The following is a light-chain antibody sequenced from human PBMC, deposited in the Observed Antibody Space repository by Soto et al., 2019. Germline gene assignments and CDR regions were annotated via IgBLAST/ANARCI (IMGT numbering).Light chain of an antibody. Sequence: AIRMTQSPPSLSASTGDRVTITCRASQGISSYLAWYQQKPGKAPKLLIYAASTLQSGVPSRFSGSGSETDFTLTISCLQSEDFASYYCQQYYSYPPTCGGGTKVAIK. CDR1: QGISSY. CDR2: AAS. CDR3: QQYYSYPPT. J-gene: IGKJ4*01. V-gene: IGKV1-8*01.